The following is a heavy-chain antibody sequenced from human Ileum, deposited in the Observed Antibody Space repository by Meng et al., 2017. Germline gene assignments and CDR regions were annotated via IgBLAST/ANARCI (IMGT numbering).Heavy chain of an antibody. D-gene: IGHD5-12*01. J-gene: IGHJ4*02. V-gene: IGHV1-18*04. CDR1: VYPFTDFG. Sequence: QVQLVQFGSDVKKPGASVTVSCKASVYPFTDFGSSWVRQAPGQRLQWLGWVSGYSGQSHYAQRVQDRVAMTTDTSTNTAYMELRSLRSDDTAVYYCAKDSVATATQFDSWGQGTLVTVSS. CDR3: AKDSVATATQFDS. CDR2: VSGYSGQS.